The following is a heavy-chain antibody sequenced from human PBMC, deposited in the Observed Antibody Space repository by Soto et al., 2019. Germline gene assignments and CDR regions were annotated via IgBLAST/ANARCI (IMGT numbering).Heavy chain of an antibody. V-gene: IGHV1-18*01. CDR3: ARESEDLTSNFDY. CDR1: GYTFTSYG. CDR2: ISAYNGNT. Sequence: SVKVSCKASGYTFTSYGISWVRQAPGQGLEWMGWISAYNGNTNYAQKLQGRVTMTTDTSTSTAYMELRSLRAEDTAVYYCARESEDLTSNFDYWGQGTLVTVSS. J-gene: IGHJ4*02.